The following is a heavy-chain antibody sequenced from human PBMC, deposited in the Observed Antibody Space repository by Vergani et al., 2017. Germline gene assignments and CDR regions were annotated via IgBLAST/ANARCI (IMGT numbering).Heavy chain of an antibody. CDR3: AREGDVLRFLEWLRHDYYYYGMDV. CDR1: GFTFSSYW. CDR2: INSDGSST. J-gene: IGHJ6*02. V-gene: IGHV3-74*01. D-gene: IGHD3-3*01. Sequence: EVQLVESGGGLVQPGGSLRLSCAASGFTFSSYWMHWVRQAPGKGLVWVSRINSDGSSTSYADSVKGRFTISRDNAKNTLYLQMNSLRAEDTAVYYCAREGDVLRFLEWLRHDYYYYGMDVWGQGTTVTVSS.